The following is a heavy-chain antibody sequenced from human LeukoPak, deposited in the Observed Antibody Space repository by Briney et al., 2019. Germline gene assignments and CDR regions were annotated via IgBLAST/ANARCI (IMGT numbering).Heavy chain of an antibody. CDR2: ISNDGRHM. D-gene: IGHD2-2*01. J-gene: IGHJ4*02. CDR3: ATVMGSTPSTAYFAY. CDR1: GFIFSSYA. V-gene: IGHV3-23*01. Sequence: PGGSLRLSCGGSGFIFSSYAINWVRQTPGKGLEWLSAISNDGRHMYYTDSVKGRFTTSRDNSRNTVYLQMNGLRVEDTAVYYCATVMGSTPSTAYFAYWGQGNLVTASS.